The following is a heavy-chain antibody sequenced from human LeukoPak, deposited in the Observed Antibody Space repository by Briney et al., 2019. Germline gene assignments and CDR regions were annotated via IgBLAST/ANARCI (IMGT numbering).Heavy chain of an antibody. D-gene: IGHD3-22*01. V-gene: IGHV3-74*01. Sequence: GGSLRLSCAAPGFTFSTYWMQWVRQAPGKGLVWVSHIKSDGSTTRYADSVKGRFTISRDNAKNTLYLQMDSLRAEDTAVYYCTRVFYHDSSDYWGQGSLVTVSS. CDR1: GFTFSTYW. CDR3: TRVFYHDSSDY. CDR2: IKSDGSTT. J-gene: IGHJ4*02.